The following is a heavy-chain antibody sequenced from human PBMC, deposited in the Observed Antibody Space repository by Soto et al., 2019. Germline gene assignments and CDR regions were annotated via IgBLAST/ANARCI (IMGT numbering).Heavy chain of an antibody. CDR1: GGSFSGYY. D-gene: IGHD3-10*01. CDR2: LNDSGGT. CDR3: TRGRGGVQH. V-gene: IGHV4-34*01. J-gene: IGHJ1*01. Sequence: QVQLQQWGAGLLKPSETLSLTCAVYGGSFSGYYWSWVRQPPGKGLEWIGELNDSGGTNYNASLKSRVSISGDTSNNQFSLKLSFVTAADTAVYYCTRGRGGVQHWGQGTLVTVSS.